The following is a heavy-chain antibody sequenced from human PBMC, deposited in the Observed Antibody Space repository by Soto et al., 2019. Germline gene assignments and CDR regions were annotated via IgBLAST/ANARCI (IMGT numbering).Heavy chain of an antibody. D-gene: IGHD3-22*01. J-gene: IGHJ5*02. CDR3: TTLEVGDWFDP. Sequence: EVQLVESGGGLVKPGGSLRLSSAASGFTFSNAWMSWVRKAPGKGLEWVGRIKSKTDGGTTDYAAPVKGRFTISRDDSKNTLYLQMNSLKTEDTAVYYCTTLEVGDWFDPWGQGTLVTVSS. V-gene: IGHV3-15*01. CDR1: GFTFSNAW. CDR2: IKSKTDGGTT.